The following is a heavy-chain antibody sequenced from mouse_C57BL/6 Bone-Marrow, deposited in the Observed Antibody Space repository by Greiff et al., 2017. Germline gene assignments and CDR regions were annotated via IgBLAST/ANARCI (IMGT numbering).Heavy chain of an antibody. V-gene: IGHV5-6*01. CDR1: GFTFSSYG. Sequence: EVQRVESGGDLVKPGGSLKLSCAASGFTFSSYGMSWVRQTPDKRLEWVATISSGGSYTYYPDSVKGRFTISRDNAKNTLYLQMSSLKSEDTAMYYCARQYYGSSYRYFDYWGQGTTPTVSS. J-gene: IGHJ2*01. CDR2: ISSGGSYT. D-gene: IGHD1-1*01. CDR3: ARQYYGSSYRYFDY.